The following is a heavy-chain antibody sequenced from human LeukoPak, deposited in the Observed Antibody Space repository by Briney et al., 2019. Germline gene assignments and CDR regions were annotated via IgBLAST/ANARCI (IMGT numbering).Heavy chain of an antibody. Sequence: GESLQISCEGSGYSFTSFWIGWVRQMPGEGLEWMGIIYPGDSNTIYSPSFQGQVIISADKSINTAYLQWSSLKASDTAIYYCVRAASWSYDYWGQGTLVTVSS. J-gene: IGHJ4*02. CDR1: GYSFTSFW. CDR3: VRAASWSYDY. CDR2: IYPGDSNT. V-gene: IGHV5-51*01. D-gene: IGHD3-10*01.